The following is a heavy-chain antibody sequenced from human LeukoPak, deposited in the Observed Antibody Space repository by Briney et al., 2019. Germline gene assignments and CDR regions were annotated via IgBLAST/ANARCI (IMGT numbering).Heavy chain of an antibody. V-gene: IGHV3-53*01. CDR2: IYSGGST. D-gene: IGHD3-10*01. Sequence: GGSLRLSCAASGFTVSSNYMSWVRQAPGRGLEWVSIIYSGGSTFYADSVRGRFIISRDNSKNTLYLQMNSLRVEDTAVYYCARVGGHWGQGTLVTVSS. CDR1: GFTVSSNY. CDR3: ARVGGH. J-gene: IGHJ4*02.